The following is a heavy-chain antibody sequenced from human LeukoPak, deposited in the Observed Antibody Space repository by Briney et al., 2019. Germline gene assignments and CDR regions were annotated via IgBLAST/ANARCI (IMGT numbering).Heavy chain of an antibody. V-gene: IGHV4-59*01. CDR3: ARTPYYYGSGSRPRYFDL. Sequence: PWETLSLTCTVSGGSISSYYWSWIRQPPGKGLEWIGYIYYSGSTNYNPSLKSRVTISVDTSKNQFSLKLSSLTAADTAVYYCARTPYYYGSGSRPRYFDLWGRGTLVTVSS. CDR1: GGSISSYY. D-gene: IGHD3-10*01. J-gene: IGHJ2*01. CDR2: IYYSGST.